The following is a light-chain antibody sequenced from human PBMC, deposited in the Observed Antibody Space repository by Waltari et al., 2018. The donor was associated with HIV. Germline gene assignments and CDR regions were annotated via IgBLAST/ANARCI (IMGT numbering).Light chain of an antibody. CDR1: SGESTYP. J-gene: IGLJ2*01. Sequence: QLVLTQSASTFAPLGASVKLTCTLSSGESTYPIDRHQQQAEKGPRFLMKVKSDGGYNKGDGIPDRFLGSSFWTERYLIISSLQSEVEAVYDCQSWGGSVSPLLAFVGGTKLTVL. CDR2: VKSDGGY. CDR3: QSWGGSVSPLLA. V-gene: IGLV4-69*01.